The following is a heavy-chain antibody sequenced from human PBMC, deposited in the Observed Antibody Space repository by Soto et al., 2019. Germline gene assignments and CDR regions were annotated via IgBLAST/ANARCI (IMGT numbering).Heavy chain of an antibody. Sequence: QVQLVQSGAEVKKPGSSVKVSCKASGGTFSSYAISWVRQAPGQGLVWMGGIIPIFGTANYAQKFQGRVTITADESTSTSYMELSSLRSEDTAVYYCARALDQGIAVAGPYYWGQGTLVTVSS. D-gene: IGHD6-19*01. V-gene: IGHV1-69*12. CDR1: GGTFSSYA. CDR3: ARALDQGIAVAGPYY. CDR2: IIPIFGTA. J-gene: IGHJ4*02.